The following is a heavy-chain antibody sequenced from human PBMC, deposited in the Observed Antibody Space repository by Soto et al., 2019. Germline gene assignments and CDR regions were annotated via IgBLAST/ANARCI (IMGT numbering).Heavy chain of an antibody. CDR2: IYPADSDT. V-gene: IGHV5-51*01. Sequence: EVQLVQSGAEVKKPGESLKISCKGSGYSFTSYWIGWVRQMPGKGLEWMGIIYPADSDTRYSPSFQGQVTISADKSISTAYLQWSSLKASDTAMYYCARRDSSGWGGYYYYYGMDVWGQGTTVTVSS. J-gene: IGHJ6*02. CDR3: ARRDSSGWGGYYYYYGMDV. CDR1: GYSFTSYW. D-gene: IGHD6-19*01.